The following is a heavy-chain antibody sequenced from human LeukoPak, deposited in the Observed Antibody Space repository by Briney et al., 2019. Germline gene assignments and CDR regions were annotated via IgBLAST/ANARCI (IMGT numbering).Heavy chain of an antibody. Sequence: ASVKVSCKTSGYTFTAYYIHWLRQAPGQGLEWMGWMNPNSGGTKYAQTFQGRVTLTRDTSISTAYLELSSLTSDDTAVYFCARQGSNSSGWFPVDDWGQGTLVTASS. V-gene: IGHV1-2*02. D-gene: IGHD6-19*01. J-gene: IGHJ4*02. CDR2: MNPNSGGT. CDR1: GYTFTAYY. CDR3: ARQGSNSSGWFPVDD.